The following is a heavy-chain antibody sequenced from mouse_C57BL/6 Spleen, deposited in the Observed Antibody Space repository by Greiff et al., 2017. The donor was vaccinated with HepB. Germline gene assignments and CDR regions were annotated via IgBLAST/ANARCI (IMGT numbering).Heavy chain of an antibody. J-gene: IGHJ3*01. CDR3: ARNHYYGSSYWSAY. CDR2: IWTGGGT. V-gene: IGHV2-9-1*01. CDR1: GFSLTSYA. Sequence: VKLMESGPGLVAPSQSLSITCTVSGFSLTSYAISWVRQPPGKGLEWLGVIWTGGGTNYNSALKSRLSISKDNSKSQVFLKMNSLQTDDTARYYCARNHYYGSSYWSAYWGQGTLVTVSA. D-gene: IGHD1-1*01.